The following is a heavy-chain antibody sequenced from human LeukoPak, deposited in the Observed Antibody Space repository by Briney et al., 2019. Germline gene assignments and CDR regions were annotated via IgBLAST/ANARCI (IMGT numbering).Heavy chain of an antibody. V-gene: IGHV3-30*04. Sequence: GGSLRLSCAASGFTFSTYAMHWVRQAPGKGLEWVAVTSNDESNRYYADSVKGRFTISRDNSQNTLYLQMNSLRAEDTAVYYCVRGNGIVGATMFSWGQGTLVTVSS. CDR3: VRGNGIVGATMFS. CDR1: GFTFSTYA. D-gene: IGHD1-26*01. J-gene: IGHJ5*02. CDR2: TSNDESNR.